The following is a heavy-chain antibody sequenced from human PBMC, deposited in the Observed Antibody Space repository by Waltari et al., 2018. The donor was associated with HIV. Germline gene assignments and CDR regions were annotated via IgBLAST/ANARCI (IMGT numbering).Heavy chain of an antibody. CDR1: GFTFSRHG. D-gene: IGHD4-17*01. V-gene: IGHV3-30*18. CDR3: AKTGYGDYGRDD. Sequence: HVQLVESGGGVVQPGRSLRLSCAASGFTFSRHGMHWVRQAPGKGLEWVAVISYDGSNKFYTDSVKGRFTISRDNSKNTLYLQMNSLRAEDTAVYYCAKTGYGDYGRDDWGQGTLVTVSS. CDR2: ISYDGSNK. J-gene: IGHJ4*02.